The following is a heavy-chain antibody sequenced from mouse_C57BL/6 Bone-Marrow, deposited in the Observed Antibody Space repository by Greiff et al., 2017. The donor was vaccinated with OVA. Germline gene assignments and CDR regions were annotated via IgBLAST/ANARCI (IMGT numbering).Heavy chain of an antibody. V-gene: IGHV14-4*01. CDR2: IDPENGDT. D-gene: IGHD1-1*01. CDR3: TTWIITTVVAFYWYFDV. CDR1: GFNIKDDY. Sequence: VQLQQSGAELVRPGASVKLSCTASGFNIKDDYMHWVKQRPEQGLEWIGWIDPENGDTEYASKFQGNATITADTSSNTAYLQLSSLTSEDTAVYYCTTWIITTVVAFYWYFDVWGTGTTVTVSS. J-gene: IGHJ1*03.